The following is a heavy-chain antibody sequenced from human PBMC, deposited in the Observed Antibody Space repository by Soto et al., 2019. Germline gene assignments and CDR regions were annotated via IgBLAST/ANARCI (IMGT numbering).Heavy chain of an antibody. V-gene: IGHV1-18*04. Sequence: QVRLVQSGAEVKKPGASVKVSCKASGYTFANHGISWVRQAPGQGLQWMGWISGYNGNTNYPQKVQGRVTMTTDTSTSTADMELTSLTSDDTAVYYCSRDQGGSYYVATDSWGPGTLVTVAS. D-gene: IGHD1-26*01. J-gene: IGHJ4*02. CDR2: ISGYNGNT. CDR3: SRDQGGSYYVATDS. CDR1: GYTFANHG.